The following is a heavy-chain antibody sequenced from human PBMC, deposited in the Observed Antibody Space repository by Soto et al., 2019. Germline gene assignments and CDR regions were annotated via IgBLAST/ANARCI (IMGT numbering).Heavy chain of an antibody. V-gene: IGHV4-31*03. CDR2: ISYSGSS. J-gene: IGHJ4*02. CDR3: ARVTPAGSADF. CDR1: GGSNIRDGYY. Sequence: PSETLSLTCTVSGGSNIRDGYYWSWIRQHPGKGLEWIAYISYSGSSYSNPSLKSRVTISADTSKNQFSLRLTSVTAADTAVYFCARVTPAGSADFWGQGTLVTVS. D-gene: IGHD2-2*01.